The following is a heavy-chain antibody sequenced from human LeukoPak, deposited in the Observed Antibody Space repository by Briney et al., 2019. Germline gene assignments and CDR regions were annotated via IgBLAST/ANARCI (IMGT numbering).Heavy chain of an antibody. J-gene: IGHJ4*02. CDR3: AKGDSTGYYYHYGYYFDY. Sequence: GGSLRLSCAASGFTFSSYEMNWVRQAPGKGLEWVSYISSSGSTIYYADSVKGRFTISRDNAKNSLYLQMNSLRAEDTAVYYCAKGDSTGYYYHYGYYFDYWGQGTLVTVSP. CDR1: GFTFSSYE. CDR2: ISSSGSTI. D-gene: IGHD3-22*01. V-gene: IGHV3-48*03.